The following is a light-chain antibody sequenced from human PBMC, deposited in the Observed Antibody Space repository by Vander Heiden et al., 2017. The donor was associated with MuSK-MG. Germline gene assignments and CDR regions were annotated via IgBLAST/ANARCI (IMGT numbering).Light chain of an antibody. Sequence: DIVITQTPLSLSVTSGQPASISCKSSQSLLHSDGKTYLYWYLQKAGQSPQLLVHEGSKRGPGVPERFSGRGSGTDFTLKISRVEAEDVGVYYCRQRIQLPITFGQGTRMEIK. CDR2: EGS. V-gene: IGKV2D-29*02. CDR3: RQRIQLPIT. CDR1: QSLLHSDGKTY. J-gene: IGKJ5*01.